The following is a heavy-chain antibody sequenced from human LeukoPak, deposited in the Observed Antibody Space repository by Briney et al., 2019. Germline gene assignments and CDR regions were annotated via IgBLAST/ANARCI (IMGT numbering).Heavy chain of an antibody. D-gene: IGHD4-17*01. J-gene: IGHJ4*02. CDR2: IYYSGST. V-gene: IGHV4-59*08. Sequence: SETLSLTCTVSGGSISSYYWSWIRQPPGKGLEWIGYIYYSGSTNYNPSLKSRVTISVDTSKNQFSLKLSSVTAADTAVYYCARHGPYGDYRFDYWGQGTLVTXX. CDR1: GGSISSYY. CDR3: ARHGPYGDYRFDY.